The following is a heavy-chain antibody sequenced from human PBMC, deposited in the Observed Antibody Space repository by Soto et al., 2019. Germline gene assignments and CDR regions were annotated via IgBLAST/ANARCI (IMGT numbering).Heavy chain of an antibody. V-gene: IGHV3-7*03. CDR2: IRPEGSET. CDR1: GFTFTDFY. Sequence: EVQLVQSGGGLVQPGGSLRLSCVGSGFTFTDFYMNWVRQAPGKGLEWVANIRPEGSETNYVESVKGRFTTSRDNANNALFLQMNSLRADDTAVYYCAGWGGHDYKYWGQGILVTVSS. D-gene: IGHD4-4*01. J-gene: IGHJ4*02. CDR3: AGWGGHDYKY.